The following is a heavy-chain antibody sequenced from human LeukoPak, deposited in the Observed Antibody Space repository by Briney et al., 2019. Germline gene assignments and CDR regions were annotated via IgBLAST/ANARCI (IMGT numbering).Heavy chain of an antibody. J-gene: IGHJ6*02. CDR2: ISAYNGNT. V-gene: IGHV1-18*01. D-gene: IGHD3-22*01. CDR3: ARDFDSSGYYLLDYYYGMDV. CDR1: GYTFTSYG. Sequence: ASVKVSFKASGYTFTSYGISWVRQAPGQGLEWMGWISAYNGNTNYAQKLQGRVTMTTDTSTSTDYMELRRLRSDDTGVYYCARDFDSSGYYLLDYYYGMDVWGQGTTVTVSS.